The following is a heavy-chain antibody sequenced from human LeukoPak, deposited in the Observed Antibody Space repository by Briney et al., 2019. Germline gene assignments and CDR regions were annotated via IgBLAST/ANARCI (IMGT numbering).Heavy chain of an antibody. CDR1: GFTFSSYS. D-gene: IGHD3-22*01. V-gene: IGHV3-21*01. CDR2: ISSSSSYT. Sequence: GGSLRLSCAASGFTFSSYSMNWVRQAPGKGLEWVSSISSSSSYTYYADSVKGRFTISRDNAKNSLYLQMNSLRAEDTAVYYCARDRRLSYYYDSSGYYVEDAFDIWGQGTMVTVSS. J-gene: IGHJ3*02. CDR3: ARDRRLSYYYDSSGYYVEDAFDI.